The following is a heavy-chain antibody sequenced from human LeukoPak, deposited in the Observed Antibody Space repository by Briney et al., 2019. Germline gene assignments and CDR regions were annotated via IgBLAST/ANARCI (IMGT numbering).Heavy chain of an antibody. V-gene: IGHV3-23*01. J-gene: IGHJ4*02. CDR1: GFTFSSYA. Sequence: GGSLRLSCAASGFTFSSYAMSWVRQAPGKGLAWVSAISGSGGSTYYADSVKGRFTISRDNSKNTLYLQMNSLRAEDTAVYYCAASGWYAPFDYGGQGTLVTVSA. D-gene: IGHD6-19*01. CDR3: AASGWYAPFDY. CDR2: ISGSGGST.